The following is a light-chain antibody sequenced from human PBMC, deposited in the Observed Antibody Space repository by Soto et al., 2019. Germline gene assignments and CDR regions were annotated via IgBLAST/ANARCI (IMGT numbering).Light chain of an antibody. J-gene: IGKJ1*01. CDR2: GVS. Sequence: IVLTQSPGTLSLSPGERATLSCRASQRVSSIYFAWYQQKPGQAPRLLIYGVSSRVTGIPDRFSGSGSGTHFTLTISRLETEDFPVYYCQQYGSSPWTFGQATKLEIK. CDR1: QRVSSIY. CDR3: QQYGSSPWT. V-gene: IGKV3-20*01.